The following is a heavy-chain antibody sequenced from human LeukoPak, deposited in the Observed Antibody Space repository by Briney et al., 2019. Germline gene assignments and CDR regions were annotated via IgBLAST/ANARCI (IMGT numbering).Heavy chain of an antibody. D-gene: IGHD3-22*01. CDR2: INPNSGGT. V-gene: IGHV1-2*02. CDR1: GYTFTGYY. J-gene: IGHJ4*02. CDR3: ARDLFHYYDSSGYPHHPIDY. Sequence: ASVKVSCKASGYTFTGYYMHRVRQAPGQGLEWMGWINPNSGGTNYAQKFQGRVTMTRDTSISTAYMELSRLRSDDTAVYYCARDLFHYYDSSGYPHHPIDYWGQGTLVTVSS.